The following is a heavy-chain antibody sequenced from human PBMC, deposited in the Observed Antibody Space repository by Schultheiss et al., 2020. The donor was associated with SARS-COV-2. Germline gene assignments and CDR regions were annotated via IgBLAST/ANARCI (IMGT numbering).Heavy chain of an antibody. CDR1: GGSISSGRYY. J-gene: IGHJ6*02. D-gene: IGHD3-10*01. CDR3: ARGRVRGAAPSYYYGMDV. V-gene: IGHV4-39*07. Sequence: SQTLSLTCTVSGGSISSGRYYWSWIRQPPGKGLEWIGSIYYSGSTNYNPSLKSRVTISVDTSKNQFSLKLSSVTAADTAVYYCARGRVRGAAPSYYYGMDVWGQGATVTISS. CDR2: IYYSGST.